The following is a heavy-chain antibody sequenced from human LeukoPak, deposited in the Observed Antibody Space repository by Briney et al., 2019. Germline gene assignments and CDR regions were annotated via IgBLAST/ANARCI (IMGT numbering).Heavy chain of an antibody. J-gene: IGHJ4*02. V-gene: IGHV1-46*01. CDR3: ARDYGSGPLPVY. D-gene: IGHD3-10*01. Sequence: ASVKVSCKASGYTFTSYYMHWVRQAPGQGLEWMGIINPSDGSTNYAQKFQGRVTMTRDTSTSTVYMELSSLRSEDTAVYYCARDYGSGPLPVYWGQGTLVTVSS. CDR1: GYTFTSYY. CDR2: INPSDGST.